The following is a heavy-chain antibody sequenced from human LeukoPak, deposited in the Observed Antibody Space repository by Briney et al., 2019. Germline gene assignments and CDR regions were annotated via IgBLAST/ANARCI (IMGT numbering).Heavy chain of an antibody. Sequence: GGSLGLSCAASGFMSWVRQAPGKGLEWVSAISGSGGSTYYADSVKGRFTISRDNSKNTLYLQMNGLRAEDTAVYYCAKGYSGSYSYYFDYWGQGTLVTVSS. J-gene: IGHJ4*02. V-gene: IGHV3-23*01. CDR2: ISGSGGST. D-gene: IGHD1-26*01. CDR1: GF. CDR3: AKGYSGSYSYYFDY.